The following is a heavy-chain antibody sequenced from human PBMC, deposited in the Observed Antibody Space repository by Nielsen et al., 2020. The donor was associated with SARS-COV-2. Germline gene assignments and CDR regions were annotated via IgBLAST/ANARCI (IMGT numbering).Heavy chain of an antibody. CDR3: ATSFAIFGVVIRFDY. J-gene: IGHJ4*02. Sequence: ASVKVSCKVSGYTLTELSMHWVRQAPGKGLEWMGGFDPEDGETIYAQKFQGRVTMTEDTSTDTAYMELSSLRSEDTAVYYCATSFAIFGVVIRFDYWGQGTLVTFSS. CDR1: GYTLTELS. CDR2: FDPEDGET. D-gene: IGHD3-3*01. V-gene: IGHV1-24*01.